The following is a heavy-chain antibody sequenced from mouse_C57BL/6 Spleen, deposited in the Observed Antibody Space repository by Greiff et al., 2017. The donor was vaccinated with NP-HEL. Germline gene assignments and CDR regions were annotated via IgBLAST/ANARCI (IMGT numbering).Heavy chain of an antibody. CDR3: ARDSNSLAY. CDR1: GYTFTSYW. V-gene: IGHV1-64*01. D-gene: IGHD2-5*01. J-gene: IGHJ3*01. Sequence: QVQLQQPGAELVKPGASVKLSCKASGYTFTSYWMHWVKQRPGQGLEWIGMIHPNSGSTNYNEKFKSKATLTVDKSSSTAYMLLSSLTSEDSAVYFCARDSNSLAYWGQGTLVTVSA. CDR2: IHPNSGST.